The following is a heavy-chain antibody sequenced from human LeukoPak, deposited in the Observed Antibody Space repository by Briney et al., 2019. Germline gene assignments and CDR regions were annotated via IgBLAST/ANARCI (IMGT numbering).Heavy chain of an antibody. CDR2: INHSGST. CDR1: GGSFSGYY. D-gene: IGHD1-26*01. V-gene: IGHV4-34*01. J-gene: IGHJ4*02. Sequence: KSSETPSLTCAVYGGSFSGYYWSWIRQPPGKGLEWIGEINHSGSTNYNPSLKSRVTISVDTSKNQFSLKLSSVTAADTAVYYCARGLVGARLFDYWGQGTLVTVSS. CDR3: ARGLVGARLFDY.